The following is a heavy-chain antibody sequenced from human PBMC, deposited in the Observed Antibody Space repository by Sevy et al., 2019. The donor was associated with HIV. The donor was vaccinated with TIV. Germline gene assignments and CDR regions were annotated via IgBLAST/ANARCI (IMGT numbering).Heavy chain of an antibody. J-gene: IGHJ5*01. CDR3: TRVRGLLGWFDS. Sequence: GGSLRLSCVASGFTFSNYAMNWVRQAPGKGLEWVSVISYDGSRTSYADSVKGRFTISRDNSKNTLFLQMNSLRAEDTAVYYCTRVRGLLGWFDSWGQGTLVTVSS. V-gene: IGHV3-30*04. CDR1: GFTFSNYA. D-gene: IGHD3-10*01. CDR2: ISYDGSRT.